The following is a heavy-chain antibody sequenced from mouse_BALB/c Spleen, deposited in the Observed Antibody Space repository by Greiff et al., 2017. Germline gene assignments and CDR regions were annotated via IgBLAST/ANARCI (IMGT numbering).Heavy chain of an antibody. D-gene: IGHD1-1*01. Sequence: VQLKQSGPGLVKPSQSLSLTCTVTGYSITSDYAWNWIRQFPGNKLEWMGYISYSGSTSYNPSLKSRISITRDTSKNQFFLQLNSVTTEDTATYYCARDYYGSSGFAYWGQGTLVTVSA. CDR1: GYSITSDYA. CDR2: ISYSGST. CDR3: ARDYYGSSGFAY. J-gene: IGHJ3*01. V-gene: IGHV3-2*02.